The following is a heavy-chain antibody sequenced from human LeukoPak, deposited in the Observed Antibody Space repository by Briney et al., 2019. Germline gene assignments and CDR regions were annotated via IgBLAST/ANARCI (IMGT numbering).Heavy chain of an antibody. D-gene: IGHD3-16*02. Sequence: GGSLRLSCAASGFTFSNAWMSWVRQAPGKGLEWVSAIDSSGGGTYYADSVKGRFTISRDNSRNTLSLQMNSLRTDDTAVYYCAKVTFGGVIADHFDSWGQGTLVTVSS. J-gene: IGHJ4*02. CDR1: GFTFSNAW. CDR2: IDSSGGGT. CDR3: AKVTFGGVIADHFDS. V-gene: IGHV3-23*01.